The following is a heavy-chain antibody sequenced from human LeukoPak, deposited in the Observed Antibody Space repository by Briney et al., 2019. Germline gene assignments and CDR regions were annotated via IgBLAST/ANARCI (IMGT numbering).Heavy chain of an antibody. CDR3: MTRDTSEY. CDR2: IATDGGGT. Sequence: GGSLRLSCSGSGLTLSTYAMHWVRQAPGKGLEYVSAIATDGGGTYYADSVKGRFTISRDKSKNTLYLQMRSLRAEDTAVYYCMTRDTSEYWGQGTLVTVSS. V-gene: IGHV3-64D*09. J-gene: IGHJ4*02. D-gene: IGHD1-14*01. CDR1: GLTLSTYA.